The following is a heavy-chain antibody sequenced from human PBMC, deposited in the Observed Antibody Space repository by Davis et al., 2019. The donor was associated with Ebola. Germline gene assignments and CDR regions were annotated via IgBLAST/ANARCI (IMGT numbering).Heavy chain of an antibody. CDR2: ISSSSTI. D-gene: IGHD2-15*01. CDR3: AKALHSPGGAYGMDV. CDR1: GFTFSSYA. J-gene: IGHJ6*02. V-gene: IGHV3-48*01. Sequence: GESLKISCAASGFTFSSYAMHWVRQAPGKGLEWVSYISSSSTIYYADSVKGRFTISRDNSKNTLYLQMNSLRAEDTAVYYCAKALHSPGGAYGMDVWGQGTTVTVSS.